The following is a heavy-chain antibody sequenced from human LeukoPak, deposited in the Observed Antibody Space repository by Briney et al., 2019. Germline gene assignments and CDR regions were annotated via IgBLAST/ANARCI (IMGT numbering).Heavy chain of an antibody. Sequence: SETLSLTCTVSGGSISSYNWSWIRQPPGKGLEWIWYIYYSGNNMYNHFLKSRVTISVDTSKNQFSLKLSSVTAADTDVYYCASGASSDGYSSSWLSYFDFWGQGTLVTVSS. CDR3: ASGASSDGYSSSWLSYFDF. CDR1: GGSISSYN. J-gene: IGHJ4*02. D-gene: IGHD6-13*01. CDR2: IYYSGNN. V-gene: IGHV4-59*01.